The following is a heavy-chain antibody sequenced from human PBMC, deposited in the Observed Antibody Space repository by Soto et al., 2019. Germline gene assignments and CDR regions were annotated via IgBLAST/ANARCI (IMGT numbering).Heavy chain of an antibody. CDR1: GGSISGGDDY. CDR3: ARDNILGILYGGMDV. CDR2: IYYSGST. Sequence: SETLALTCTVSGGSISGGDDYWSWISQPPGKGLEWIGYIYYSGSTYYNPSLKSRVTISVDTSKNQFSLKLSSVTAADTAVYYCARDNILGILYGGMDVWGQGTTVTVSS. V-gene: IGHV4-30-4*01. D-gene: IGHD3-3*01. J-gene: IGHJ6*02.